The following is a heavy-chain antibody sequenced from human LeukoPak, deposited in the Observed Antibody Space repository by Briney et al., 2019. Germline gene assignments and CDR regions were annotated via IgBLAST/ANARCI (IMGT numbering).Heavy chain of an antibody. CDR3: AGDLGYCSGGSCY. V-gene: IGHV3-21*01. Sequence: GGSLRLSCAASGFTFSSYSMNWVRQAPGKGLEWVSSISSSSSYIYYADSVKGRFTISRDNAKNSLYLQMNSLRAEDAAVYYCAGDLGYCSGGSCYWGQGTLVTVSS. D-gene: IGHD2-15*01. J-gene: IGHJ4*02. CDR1: GFTFSSYS. CDR2: ISSSSSYI.